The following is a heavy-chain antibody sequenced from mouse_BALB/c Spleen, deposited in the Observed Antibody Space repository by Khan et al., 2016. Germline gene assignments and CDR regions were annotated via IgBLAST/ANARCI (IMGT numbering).Heavy chain of an antibody. CDR3: AGDSYGYGDFDV. CDR2: ITHSGET. Sequence: TQLQESGPGLVKPSQSLFLACSITGFPITSGYYWLWIRQSPGKPLEWMGYITHSGETFYNTSLQSPIPITRETSKNQFFLQLHSVTSEHTPMYSCAGDSYGYGDFDVWGAETTLIVAS. D-gene: IGHD1-1*01. V-gene: IGHV12-3*02. J-gene: IGHJ1*01. CDR1: GFPITSGYY.